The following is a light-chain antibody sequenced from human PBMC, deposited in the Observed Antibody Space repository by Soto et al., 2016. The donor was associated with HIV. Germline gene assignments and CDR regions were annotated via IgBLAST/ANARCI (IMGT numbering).Light chain of an antibody. V-gene: IGKV1-17*03. CDR2: AAS. J-gene: IGKJ2*01. Sequence: DIQMTQSPSSLSASVGDRVTITCRASHDISIYLAWFQQKPGKVPKRLISAASNLQSGVPSRFSGSGSGTEFTLTISSLQPEDFATYYCLQDYNYPLTFGQGTKLEIK. CDR3: LQDYNYPLT. CDR1: HDISIY.